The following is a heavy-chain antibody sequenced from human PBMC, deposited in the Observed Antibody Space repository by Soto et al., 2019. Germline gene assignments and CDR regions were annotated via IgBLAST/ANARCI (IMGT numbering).Heavy chain of an antibody. CDR2: IYYSGST. CDR1: GGSISSSSYY. J-gene: IGHJ4*02. V-gene: IGHV4-39*01. CDR3: ASRGLYYYGSWYYYGSGTPPTDRFDY. D-gene: IGHD3-10*01. Sequence: QLQLQESGPGLVKPSETLSLTCTVSGGSISSSSYYWGWIRQPPGKGLEWIGSIYYSGSTYYNPSLKSRVTISVDTSKNQFSLKLSSVTAADTAVYYCASRGLYYYGSWYYYGSGTPPTDRFDYWGQGTLVTVSS.